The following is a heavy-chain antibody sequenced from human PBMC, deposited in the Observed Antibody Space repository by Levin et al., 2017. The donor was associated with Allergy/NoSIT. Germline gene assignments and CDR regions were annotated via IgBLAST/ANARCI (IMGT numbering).Heavy chain of an antibody. J-gene: IGHJ1*01. CDR1: GFTFSSYW. CDR3: ANHGYSNYPPPTEYFQH. Sequence: GESLKISCAASGFTFSSYWMSWVRQAPGKGLEWVANIKQDGSEKYYVDSVKGRFTISRDNAKNSLYLQMNSLRAEDTAVYYCANHGYSNYPPPTEYFQHWGQGTLVTVSS. CDR2: IKQDGSEK. D-gene: IGHD4-11*01. V-gene: IGHV3-7*01.